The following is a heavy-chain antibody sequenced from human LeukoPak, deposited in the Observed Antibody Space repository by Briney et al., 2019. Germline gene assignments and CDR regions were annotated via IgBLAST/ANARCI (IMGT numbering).Heavy chain of an antibody. CDR1: GFTFSSYG. Sequence: GGSLRLSCAASGFTFSSYGMHWVRQAPGKGLEWVAVIWYDGSNKYYADSVKGRFTISRDNSKSTLYLQMNSLRAEDTALYYCARDSGLIAAAGAFDYWGQGTLVTVS. V-gene: IGHV3-33*01. CDR2: IWYDGSNK. J-gene: IGHJ4*02. D-gene: IGHD6-13*01. CDR3: ARDSGLIAAAGAFDY.